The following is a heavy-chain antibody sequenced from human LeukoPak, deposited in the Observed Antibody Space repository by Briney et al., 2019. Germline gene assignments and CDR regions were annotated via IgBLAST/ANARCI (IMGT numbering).Heavy chain of an antibody. Sequence: SETLSLTCAVYGGSFSGYYWSWIRQPPGKGLEWIGEINHSGSTNYNPSLKSRVTISVDTSKNQFSLKLSSVTAADTAVYYCARGHIQLWLLHDWYFDLWGRGTLVTVSS. V-gene: IGHV4-34*01. CDR3: ARGHIQLWLLHDWYFDL. CDR2: INHSGST. J-gene: IGHJ2*01. CDR1: GGSFSGYY. D-gene: IGHD5-18*01.